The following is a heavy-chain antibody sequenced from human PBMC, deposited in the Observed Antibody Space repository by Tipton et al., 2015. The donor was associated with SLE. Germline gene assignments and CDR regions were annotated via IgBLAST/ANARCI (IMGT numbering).Heavy chain of an antibody. CDR3: ARSDYSGSYDAFDI. V-gene: IGHV4-34*01. Sequence: TLSLTCAVYGGSFSGYYWSWIRQPPGKGLEWIGEINHSGSTNYNPSLKSRVTISVDTSKNQFSLKLSSVTAADTAVYYCARSDYSGSYDAFDIWGQGTMVTVSS. D-gene: IGHD1-26*01. CDR1: GGSFSGYY. J-gene: IGHJ3*02. CDR2: INHSGST.